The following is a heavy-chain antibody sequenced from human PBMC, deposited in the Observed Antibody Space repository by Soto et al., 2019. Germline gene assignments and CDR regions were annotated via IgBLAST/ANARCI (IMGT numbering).Heavy chain of an antibody. D-gene: IGHD5-12*01. CDR2: ISSSSSTI. CDR1: GFTFSSYS. V-gene: IGHV3-48*02. Sequence: EVQLVESGGGLVQPGGSLRLSCAASGFTFSSYSMNWVRQAPGKGLEWVSYISSSSSTIYYADSVKGRFTISRDNAKNSLYLQMNSLRDEDTAVYYCSRLRGYSGYDYNLFDYWGQGTLVTVSS. J-gene: IGHJ4*02. CDR3: SRLRGYSGYDYNLFDY.